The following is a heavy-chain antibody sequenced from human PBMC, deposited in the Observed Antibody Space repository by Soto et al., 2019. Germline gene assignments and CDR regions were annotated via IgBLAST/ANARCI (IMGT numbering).Heavy chain of an antibody. Sequence: GGSLRLSCVASGFTFSSYTMNWVRQTPGRRLEWVAYISSSGSTIYYAESVKGRFTVSRDNARSSLYLQMDGLRDEDTAVYYCASGLGSSRSWGQGSRVTVSS. J-gene: IGHJ1*01. CDR2: ISSSGSTI. CDR1: GFTFSSYT. CDR3: ASGLGSSRS. V-gene: IGHV3-48*02. D-gene: IGHD3-10*01.